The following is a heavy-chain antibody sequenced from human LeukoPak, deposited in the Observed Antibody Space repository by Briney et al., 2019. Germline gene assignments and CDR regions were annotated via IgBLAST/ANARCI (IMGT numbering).Heavy chain of an antibody. CDR2: INSDGSST. J-gene: IGHJ4*02. CDR1: GFTFSNYW. D-gene: IGHD3-22*01. V-gene: IGHV3-74*01. Sequence: PGGSLRLSCAASGFTFSNYWMHWVRQAPGKGLVWVSRINSDGSSTRHADSVKGRFTIYRDNAKNTLYLQMNSLRAEDTAVYYCKRDSDSSRYTIDYWGQGALVTVSS. CDR3: KRDSDSSRYTIDY.